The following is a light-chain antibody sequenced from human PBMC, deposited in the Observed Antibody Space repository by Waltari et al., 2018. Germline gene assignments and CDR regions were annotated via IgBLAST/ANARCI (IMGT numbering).Light chain of an antibody. CDR1: QSISSY. CDR3: QQSYSTPRFT. J-gene: IGKJ3*01. Sequence: DLQMTQSPSSLSASVGDRVTITCRASQSISSYLNWYQQKPGNAPKLLIYAASSLQSGVPSRFSGSGSGTDFTLTISSLQPEDFGTYYCQQSYSTPRFTFGPGTKVEIK. CDR2: AAS. V-gene: IGKV1-39*01.